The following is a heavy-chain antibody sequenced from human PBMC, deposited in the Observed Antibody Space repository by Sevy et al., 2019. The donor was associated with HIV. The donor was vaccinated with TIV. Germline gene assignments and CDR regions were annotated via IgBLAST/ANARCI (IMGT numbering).Heavy chain of an antibody. J-gene: IGHJ5*02. CDR1: GFIFGSYD. CDR2: IRYDGSHK. Sequence: GGSLRLSCRASGFIFGSYDMHWVRQAPGMGLEWVASIRYDGSHKYTADSVKGRFTISRDNSKSTLYLEMNSLRAEDTAVYYCAKRDGVVDCMNIRCQTSDWYDPWGQGTLVTVSS. CDR3: AKRDGVVDCMNIRCQTSDWYDP. D-gene: IGHD2-15*01. V-gene: IGHV3-30*02.